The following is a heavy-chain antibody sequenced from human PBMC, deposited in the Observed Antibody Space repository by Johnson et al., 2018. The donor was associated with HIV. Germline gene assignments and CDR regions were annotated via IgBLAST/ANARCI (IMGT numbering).Heavy chain of an antibody. V-gene: IGHV3-11*04. D-gene: IGHD4-17*01. CDR2: ISSSGSTK. CDR3: ARDSTPWGADYVGYAFDI. CDR1: GFSFSDYY. Sequence: QVQLVESGGGLVKPGGSLRLSCAASGFSFSDYYMSWICQAPGKGLEWVSYISSSGSTKYYADFVKGRFTISRDNAKKSLYLQMNSLRAEDTALYYCARDSTPWGADYVGYAFDIWGRGTMVTVSS. J-gene: IGHJ3*02.